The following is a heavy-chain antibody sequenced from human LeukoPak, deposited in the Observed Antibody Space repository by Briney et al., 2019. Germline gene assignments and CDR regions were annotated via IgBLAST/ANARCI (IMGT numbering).Heavy chain of an antibody. D-gene: IGHD5-18*01. J-gene: IGHJ4*02. V-gene: IGHV4-59*01. Sequence: SETLSLTCTVSGGSISSYYWSWIRQPPGKGLEWIGYIYYSGSTNYNPSVKSRVTISVDTSKNQFSLKLNSVTAADTAVYYCARAGYSYGLPFDYWGQGTLVTVSS. CDR3: ARAGYSYGLPFDY. CDR1: GGSISSYY. CDR2: IYYSGST.